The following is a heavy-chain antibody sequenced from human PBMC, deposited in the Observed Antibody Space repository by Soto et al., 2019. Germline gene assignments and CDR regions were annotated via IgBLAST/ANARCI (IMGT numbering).Heavy chain of an antibody. D-gene: IGHD3-16*01. J-gene: IGHJ3*02. Sequence: GESLKISCKGSGYSFTSYWIGWVRQMPGKGLEWMGIIYPGDSDTRYSPSFQGQVTILADKSISTAYLQWSSLKASDTAMYYYAKLCDDYVGNGLAFDIWGQGTMVTVSS. V-gene: IGHV5-51*01. CDR2: IYPGDSDT. CDR1: GYSFTSYW. CDR3: AKLCDDYVGNGLAFDI.